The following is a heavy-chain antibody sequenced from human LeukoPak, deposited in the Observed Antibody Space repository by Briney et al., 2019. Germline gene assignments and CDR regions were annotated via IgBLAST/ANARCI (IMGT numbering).Heavy chain of an antibody. D-gene: IGHD4-17*01. Sequence: PSKTLSLTCTVSGGSISSYYWSWIRQPPGKGLEWIGYIYYSGSTNYNPSLKSRVTISVDTPKNQFSLKLSSVTAADTAVYYCARDHGDYADYWGQGTLVTVSS. CDR2: IYYSGST. CDR3: ARDHGDYADY. CDR1: GGSISSYY. V-gene: IGHV4-59*01. J-gene: IGHJ4*02.